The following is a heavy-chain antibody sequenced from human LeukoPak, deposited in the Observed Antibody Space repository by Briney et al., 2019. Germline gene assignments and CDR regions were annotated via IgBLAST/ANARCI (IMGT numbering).Heavy chain of an antibody. J-gene: IGHJ5*02. D-gene: IGHD3-9*01. Sequence: GASVKVSCKASGGTFSSYGISWVRQAPGQGLEWMGRIIPIFGIANYAQKFQGRVTITADKSTSTAYMELSSLRSEDTAVYYCARNYYDILIGYCRLDPWGQGTLVTVSS. V-gene: IGHV1-69*04. CDR1: GGTFSSYG. CDR2: IIPIFGIA. CDR3: ARNYYDILIGYCRLDP.